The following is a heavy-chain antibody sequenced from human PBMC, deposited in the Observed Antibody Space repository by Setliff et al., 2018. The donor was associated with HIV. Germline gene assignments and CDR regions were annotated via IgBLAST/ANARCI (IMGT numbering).Heavy chain of an antibody. D-gene: IGHD3-10*01. J-gene: IGHJ4*02. V-gene: IGHV3-66*02. CDR3: ARLRLYNSALDY. CDR1: GFTVSNYY. CDR2: IYSDGST. Sequence: PGGSLRLSCAASGFTVSNYYMSWVRQTPGKGLEWVSTIYSDGSTYHADSVNGRFTLSRDISENALYLQIDSLRPEDTAVYYCARLRLYNSALDYWGQGTLVTVSS.